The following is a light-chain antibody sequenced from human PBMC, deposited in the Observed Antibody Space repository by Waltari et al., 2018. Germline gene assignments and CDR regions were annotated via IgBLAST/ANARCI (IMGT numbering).Light chain of an antibody. V-gene: IGLV2-14*02. CDR1: SSDVGSYNL. CDR2: EVS. J-gene: IGLJ2*01. CDR3: SSYTSSSTVV. Sequence: QSALTQPAPVSGSPGQSITISCTGTSSDVGSYNLVSWYQQHPGKAPKLMIYEVSNRPSGVSNRFSGSKSGNTASLTISGLQAEDEADYYCSSYTSSSTVVFGGGTKLTVL.